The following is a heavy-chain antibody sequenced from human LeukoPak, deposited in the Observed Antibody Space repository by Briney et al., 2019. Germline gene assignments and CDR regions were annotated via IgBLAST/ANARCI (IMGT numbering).Heavy chain of an antibody. CDR2: IYPGDSDT. V-gene: IGHV5-51*01. CDR1: GYSFTSYW. J-gene: IGHJ4*02. Sequence: GESLKISCKGSGYSFTSYWIGWVRQMPGKGLEWMGIIYPGDSDTRYSPSFQGQVTISADKSISTAYLQWSSLKASDTAMYYCARTVYNYYDSSGYLYYFDYWGQGTLVTVSS. CDR3: ARTVYNYYDSSGYLYYFDY. D-gene: IGHD3-22*01.